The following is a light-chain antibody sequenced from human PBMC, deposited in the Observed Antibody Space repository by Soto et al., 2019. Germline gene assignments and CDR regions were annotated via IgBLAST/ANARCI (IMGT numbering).Light chain of an antibody. CDR3: SSYAGSNNFV. Sequence: SALNPPPSASRSPGPSITLSLTRTSSAVGGYKDVSWYQQHPGKVPKLIIYEVSKRPSGVPDRFSGSKSGNTASLTVSGLQAEDEADYYCSSYAGSNNFVFGTGTKVTVL. V-gene: IGLV2-8*01. J-gene: IGLJ1*01. CDR1: SSAVGGYKD. CDR2: EVS.